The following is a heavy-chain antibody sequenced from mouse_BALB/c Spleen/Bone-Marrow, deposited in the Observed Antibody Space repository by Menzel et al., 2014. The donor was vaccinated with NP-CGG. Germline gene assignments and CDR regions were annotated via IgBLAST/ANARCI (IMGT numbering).Heavy chain of an antibody. CDR1: GYSITSGYY. CDR2: ISYDGSN. Sequence: EVKLVESGPGLVKPSQSLSLPCSVTGYSITSGYYWNWIRQFPGNKLEWMGYISYDGSNNYNPSLKNRISITRDTSKNQFFLKLNSVTTEDTATYYCARGNNVDYWGQGTTLTVSS. CDR3: ARGNNVDY. V-gene: IGHV3-6*02. J-gene: IGHJ2*01. D-gene: IGHD2-1*01.